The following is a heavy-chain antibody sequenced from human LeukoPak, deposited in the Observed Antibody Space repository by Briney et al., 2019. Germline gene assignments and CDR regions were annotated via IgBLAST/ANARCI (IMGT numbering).Heavy chain of an antibody. J-gene: IGHJ4*02. Sequence: QPGGSLRLSCAASGFTFDDYAMHWVRQAPGKGLEWVSFISGDGGSTYSADSVKGRFTIARKKRKTSMYLQMNSLRTEDTALYYCAKVHSGYSYGYRGYYFDYWGQGTLVTVSS. CDR2: ISGDGGST. D-gene: IGHD5-18*01. CDR1: GFTFDDYA. V-gene: IGHV3-43*02. CDR3: AKVHSGYSYGYRGYYFDY.